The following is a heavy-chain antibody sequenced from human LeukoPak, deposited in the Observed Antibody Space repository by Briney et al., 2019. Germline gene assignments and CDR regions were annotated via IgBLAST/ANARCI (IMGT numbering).Heavy chain of an antibody. CDR2: ISAYNGNT. D-gene: IGHD3-22*01. CDR3: ASGYWVSDDAFDI. J-gene: IGHJ3*02. V-gene: IGHV1-18*01. CDR1: GYTFTSYG. Sequence: GASVKVSCKASGYTFTSYGISWVRQAPGQGLEWMGWISAYNGNTNYAQKLQGRVTMTRDTSTSTVYMELSSLRSEDTAVYYCASGYWVSDDAFDIWGQGTMVTVSS.